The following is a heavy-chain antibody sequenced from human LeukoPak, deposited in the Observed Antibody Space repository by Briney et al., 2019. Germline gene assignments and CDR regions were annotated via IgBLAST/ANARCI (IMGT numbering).Heavy chain of an antibody. CDR2: IYSGGST. CDR3: ARENTGSYREFDY. V-gene: IGHV4-4*07. D-gene: IGHD1-26*01. J-gene: IGHJ4*02. CDR1: GGSISSYY. Sequence: SETLSLTCTVSGGSISSYYWSWIRQPAGKGLEWIGRIYSGGSTSYNPSLKGRVTMSVDSSNNQFSLKLSSVTAADTAVFYCARENTGSYREFDYWGQGTLVTVSS.